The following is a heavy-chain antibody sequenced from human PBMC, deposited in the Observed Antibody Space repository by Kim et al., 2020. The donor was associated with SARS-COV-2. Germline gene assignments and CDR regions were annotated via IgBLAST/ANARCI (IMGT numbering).Heavy chain of an antibody. CDR2: ISGRGGST. Sequence: GGSLRLSCAASGFTFSSYAMSWVRQAPGKGLEWVTAISGRGGSTYYADSVKGRFTISRDTSKNTLYLQMDSLRGEDTAVYYCARDYFTWNYESTYFYYMDGWGIGTAVTVSS. CDR3: ARDYFTWNYESTYFYYMDG. D-gene: IGHD1-7*01. J-gene: IGHJ6*03. CDR1: GFTFSSYA. V-gene: IGHV3-23*01.